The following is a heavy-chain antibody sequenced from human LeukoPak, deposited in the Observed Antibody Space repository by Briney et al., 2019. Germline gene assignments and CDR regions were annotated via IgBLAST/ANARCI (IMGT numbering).Heavy chain of an antibody. D-gene: IGHD3-9*01. J-gene: IGHJ4*02. Sequence: SETLSPTCTVSGGSISSGGYYWSWIRQHPGKGLEWIGYIYYSGSTYYNPSLKSRVTISVDTSKNQFSLKLSSVTAADTAVYYCARARDILTGYYYFDYWGQGTLVTVSS. V-gene: IGHV4-31*03. CDR3: ARARDILTGYYYFDY. CDR2: IYYSGST. CDR1: GGSISSGGYY.